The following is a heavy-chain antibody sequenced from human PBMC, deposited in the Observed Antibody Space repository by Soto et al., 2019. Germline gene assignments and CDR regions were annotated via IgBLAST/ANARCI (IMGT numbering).Heavy chain of an antibody. V-gene: IGHV5-51*01. CDR3: ARLANRAGSCPDS. CDR1: GYKFTSSW. D-gene: IGHD2-15*01. CDR2: IYPGDSDT. J-gene: IGHJ4*02. Sequence: PGESLKISCRTSGYKFTSSWIGWVRQMPGRGLEWMGIIYPGDSDTRYSQSFQGQVTVSADKFISTTYLQWSSLKASDSAMYYCARLANRAGSCPDSWGQGTLVTVSS.